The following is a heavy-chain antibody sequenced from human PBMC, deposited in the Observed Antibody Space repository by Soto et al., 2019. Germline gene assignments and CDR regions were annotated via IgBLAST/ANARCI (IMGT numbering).Heavy chain of an antibody. CDR2: IYWDDDK. D-gene: IGHD3-10*01. CDR1: GFSLSTSGVG. Sequence: SGPTLVNPTQTLTLTCTFSGFSLSTSGVGVGWIRQPPGKALEWLALIYWDDDKRYSPSLKSRLTITKDTSKNQVVLTMTNMDPVDTATYYCAHRPGTWVRDTYYFDYWGQGTLVTVSS. J-gene: IGHJ4*02. CDR3: AHRPGTWVRDTYYFDY. V-gene: IGHV2-5*02.